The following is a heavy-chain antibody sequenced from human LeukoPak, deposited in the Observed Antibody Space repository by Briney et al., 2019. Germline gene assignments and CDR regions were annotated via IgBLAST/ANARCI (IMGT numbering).Heavy chain of an antibody. CDR2: INHNGNVN. D-gene: IGHD6-13*01. Sequence: PGGSLRLSCAASGFTFSSYWMNWARQAPGKGLEWVASINHNGNVNYYVDSAKGRFTISRDNAKNSLFLQMNSLRAEDTAVYYCARGPLIAAAGTWWGQGTLVTVSS. CDR3: ARGPLIAAAGTW. V-gene: IGHV3-7*03. CDR1: GFTFSSYW. J-gene: IGHJ4*02.